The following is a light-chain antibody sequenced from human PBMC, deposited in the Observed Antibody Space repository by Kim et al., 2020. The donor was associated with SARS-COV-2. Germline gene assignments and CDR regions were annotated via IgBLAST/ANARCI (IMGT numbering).Light chain of an antibody. V-gene: IGLV3-21*04. CDR1: NIGSKS. CDR3: QVWDSSSDHHYV. J-gene: IGLJ1*01. Sequence: SYELTQPPSVSVAPGKTARITCGGNNIGSKSVHWYQQKPGQAPVLVIYYDSDRPSGIHERFSGSNSGNTATLTISRVEAGDEADYYCQVWDSSSDHHYVFGTGTKVTVL. CDR2: YDS.